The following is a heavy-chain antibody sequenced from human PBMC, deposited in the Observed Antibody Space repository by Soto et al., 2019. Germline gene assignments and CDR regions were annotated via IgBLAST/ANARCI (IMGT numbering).Heavy chain of an antibody. CDR1: GFTVSSNY. D-gene: IGHD4-17*01. V-gene: IGHV3-66*01. Sequence: GGSLRLSCAASGFTVSSNYMSWVRQAPGKGLEWVSVIYSGGSTYYADSVKGRFTISRDNSKNTLYLQMNSLRAEDTAVYYCGRGTGYGDLEKYFDYWGQGTLVTVSS. J-gene: IGHJ4*02. CDR2: IYSGGST. CDR3: GRGTGYGDLEKYFDY.